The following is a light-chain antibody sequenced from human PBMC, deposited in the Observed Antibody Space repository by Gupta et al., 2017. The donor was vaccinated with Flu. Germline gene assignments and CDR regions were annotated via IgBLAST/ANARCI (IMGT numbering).Light chain of an antibody. CDR3: QQYGSSPPVT. J-gene: IGKJ3*01. Sequence: EIVLTQSPGTLSLSPGERATLSCRASQSVSSSYLAWYQQKPGQAPRLLIYGASSRATGIPDRFSGSGSGTDFTLTISRLEQEDFAVYYCQQYGSSPPVTFGHGTKVDIK. CDR2: GAS. V-gene: IGKV3-20*01. CDR1: QSVSSSY.